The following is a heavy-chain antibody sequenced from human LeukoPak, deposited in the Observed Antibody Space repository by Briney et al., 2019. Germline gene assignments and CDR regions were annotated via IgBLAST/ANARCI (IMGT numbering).Heavy chain of an antibody. D-gene: IGHD6-19*01. Sequence: SVKVSCKASGGTFSSYAISWVRQAPGQGLEWMGRIIPIFGTANCAQKFQGRVTITTDESTSTAYMELSSLRSEDTAVYYCARDLYSSGWYDAFDIWGQGTMVTVSS. V-gene: IGHV1-69*05. CDR2: IIPIFGTA. CDR1: GGTFSSYA. J-gene: IGHJ3*02. CDR3: ARDLYSSGWYDAFDI.